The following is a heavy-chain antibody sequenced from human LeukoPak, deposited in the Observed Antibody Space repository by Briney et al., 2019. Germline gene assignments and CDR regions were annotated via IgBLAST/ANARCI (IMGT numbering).Heavy chain of an antibody. Sequence: GRSLRLSCAASGFTFSSYGMHWVRQAPGKGLEWVAVISYDGSNKYYADSVKGRFTISRDNSKNTLYLQMNSLRAEDTAVYYCAKRPSTLWFGELLYDYFDYWGQGTLVTVPS. D-gene: IGHD3-10*01. CDR2: ISYDGSNK. CDR3: AKRPSTLWFGELLYDYFDY. V-gene: IGHV3-30*18. CDR1: GFTFSSYG. J-gene: IGHJ4*02.